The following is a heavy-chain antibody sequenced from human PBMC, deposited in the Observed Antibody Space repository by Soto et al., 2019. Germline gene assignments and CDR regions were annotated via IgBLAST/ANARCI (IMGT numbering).Heavy chain of an antibody. Sequence: TSETLSLTCTVSGGSISSGGYYWSWIRQHPGKGLEWIGYIYYSGSTYYNPSLKSRVTISVDTSKNQFSLKLSSVTAADTAVYYCAGGWGPNWFDPWGQGTLVTVSS. CDR3: AGGWGPNWFDP. J-gene: IGHJ5*02. D-gene: IGHD3-16*01. CDR2: IYYSGST. CDR1: GGSISSGGYY. V-gene: IGHV4-31*03.